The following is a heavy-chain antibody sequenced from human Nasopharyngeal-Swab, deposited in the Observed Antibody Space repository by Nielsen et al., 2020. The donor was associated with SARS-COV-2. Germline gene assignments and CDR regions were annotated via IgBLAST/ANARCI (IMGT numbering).Heavy chain of an antibody. CDR1: GGSISSSSYY. CDR2: IYYSGST. J-gene: IGHJ3*02. CDR3: ARHARWAFDI. Sequence: SETLSLTCTVSGGSISSSSYYWGWIRQPPGKGLEWIGSIYYSGSTYYNPSLKSRVTISVDTSKNQFSLKLSSVTAADTAVYYCARHARWAFDIWGQGIMVTVSS. V-gene: IGHV4-39*01. D-gene: IGHD3-16*01.